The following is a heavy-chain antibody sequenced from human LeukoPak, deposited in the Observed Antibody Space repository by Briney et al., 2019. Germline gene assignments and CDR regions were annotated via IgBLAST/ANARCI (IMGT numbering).Heavy chain of an antibody. J-gene: IGHJ6*04. CDR1: GYTFTSYG. CDR3: ARVAKLSSRIVVVPAALNEAYYYGMDV. CDR2: ISAYKGNT. V-gene: IGHV1-18*04. D-gene: IGHD2-2*01. Sequence: GASVKVSCKASGYTFTSYGISWVRQAPGQGLEWMGWISAYKGNTNYARKLQGRVTMTTDTSTSTAYMELRSLRSDDTAVYYCARVAKLSSRIVVVPAALNEAYYYGMDVWGKGTTVTVSS.